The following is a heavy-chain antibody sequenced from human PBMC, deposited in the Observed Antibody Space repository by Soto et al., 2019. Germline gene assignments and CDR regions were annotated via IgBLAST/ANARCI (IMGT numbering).Heavy chain of an antibody. CDR2: ISYDGSNK. D-gene: IGHD4-4*01. J-gene: IGHJ4*02. V-gene: IGHV3-30*03. CDR3: ATFPTVTTYSTKKKIDY. CDR1: GFTFSSYG. Sequence: QVQLVESGGGVVQPGRSLRLSCAASGFTFSSYGMHWVRQAPGKGLEWVAVISYDGSNKYYADSVKGRFTISRDNSKNTLYLQMTSLRAEDTAVYYCATFPTVTTYSTKKKIDYWGQGTLVTVSS.